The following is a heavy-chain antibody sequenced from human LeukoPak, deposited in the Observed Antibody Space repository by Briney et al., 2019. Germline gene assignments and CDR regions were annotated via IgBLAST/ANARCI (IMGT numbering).Heavy chain of an antibody. J-gene: IGHJ1*01. CDR3: AREGGGYYDSSGYYPLQH. V-gene: IGHV4-38-2*02. D-gene: IGHD3-22*01. CDR2: IYHSGST. Sequence: PSETLSLTCAVSGYSISGGYYWGWIRQPPGKGLEWIGSIYHSGSTYYNPSLKSRVTISVDTSKNQFSLKLSSVTAADTAVYYCAREGGGYYDSSGYYPLQHWGQGTLVTASS. CDR1: GYSISGGYY.